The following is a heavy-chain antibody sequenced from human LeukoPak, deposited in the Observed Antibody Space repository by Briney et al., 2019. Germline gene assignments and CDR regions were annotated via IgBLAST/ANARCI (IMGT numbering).Heavy chain of an antibody. D-gene: IGHD3-10*01. Sequence: PSETLSLTCTVSGGSISSSSYYWGWIRQPPGKGLEWIGSIYYSGSTYYNPSLKSRVTISVDTSKNQFSLKLSSVTAADTAVYYCARSLSEEYYFDYWGQGTLVTVSS. V-gene: IGHV4-39*07. J-gene: IGHJ4*02. CDR2: IYYSGST. CDR3: ARSLSEEYYFDY. CDR1: GGSISSSSYY.